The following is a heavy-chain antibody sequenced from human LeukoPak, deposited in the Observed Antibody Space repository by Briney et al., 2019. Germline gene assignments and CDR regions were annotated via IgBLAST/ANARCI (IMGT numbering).Heavy chain of an antibody. D-gene: IGHD3-9*01. J-gene: IGHJ4*02. V-gene: IGHV1-2*02. CDR1: GYTFTSYY. CDR3: ARARSDILTGDPFDY. Sequence: ASVKVSCKASGYTFTSYYMHWVRQAPGQGLEWMGWINPNSGGTNYAQKFQGRVTMNRETSISTAYMELSRLRSDDTAVYYCARARSDILTGDPFDYWGQGTLVTVSS. CDR2: INPNSGGT.